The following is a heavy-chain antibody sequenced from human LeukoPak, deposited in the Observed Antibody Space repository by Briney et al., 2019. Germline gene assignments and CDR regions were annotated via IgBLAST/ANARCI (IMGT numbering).Heavy chain of an antibody. V-gene: IGHV4-39*07. D-gene: IGHD3-10*01. CDR1: GGSISSSSYY. J-gene: IGHJ4*02. Sequence: SETLSLTCTVSGGSISSSSYYWGWIRQPPGTGLEWIGRIHTSRSTNYNPSLKSRVTMSVDTSKNQFSLKLSSVTAADTAVYYCARDRYYYISGSYRLFDYWGQGTLVTVSS. CDR3: ARDRYYYISGSYRLFDY. CDR2: IHTSRST.